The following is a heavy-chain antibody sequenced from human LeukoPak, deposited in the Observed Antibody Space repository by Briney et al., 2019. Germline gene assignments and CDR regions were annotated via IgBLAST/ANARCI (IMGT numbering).Heavy chain of an antibody. CDR1: EYTFSSYY. CDR3: AREGSYSWTFDY. CDR2: INPSGTST. D-gene: IGHD1-1*01. J-gene: IGHJ4*02. Sequence: ASVKVSCKASEYTFSSYYMHWLRQAPGQGLEWMGIINPSGTSTIYSQKFQGRVTMTRETSTSTVYMELSSLRSEDTAVYYCAREGSYSWTFDYWGQGTLVTVSS. V-gene: IGHV1-46*01.